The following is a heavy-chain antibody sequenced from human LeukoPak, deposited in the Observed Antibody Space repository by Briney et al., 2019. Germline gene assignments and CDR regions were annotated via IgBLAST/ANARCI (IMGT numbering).Heavy chain of an antibody. D-gene: IGHD2-21*01. J-gene: IGHJ4*02. CDR2: ISYDGSDK. Sequence: PGGSLRLSCAASGFTFRSYGIHWVRQAPGKGLEWVALISYDGSDKFFADSVRGRFTNSRDNSKNTLYLQMNRLRAEDTAVYYCAKDLATKYSLDYWGQGTLVTGSS. CDR3: AKDLATKYSLDY. V-gene: IGHV3-30*18. CDR1: GFTFRSYG.